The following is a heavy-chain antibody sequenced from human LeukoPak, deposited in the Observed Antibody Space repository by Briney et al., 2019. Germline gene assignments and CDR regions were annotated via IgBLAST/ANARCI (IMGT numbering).Heavy chain of an antibody. CDR3: ARLGTRWLQSSYFDY. J-gene: IGHJ4*02. CDR1: GGTFSSYA. CDR2: IIPILGIA. V-gene: IGHV1-69*04. D-gene: IGHD5-24*01. Sequence: GASVTVSCKASGGTFSSYAISWVRQAPGQGLEWMGRIIPILGIANYAQKFQGRVTITADKSTSTAYMELSSLRSEDTAVYYCARLGTRWLQSSYFDYWGQGTLVTASS.